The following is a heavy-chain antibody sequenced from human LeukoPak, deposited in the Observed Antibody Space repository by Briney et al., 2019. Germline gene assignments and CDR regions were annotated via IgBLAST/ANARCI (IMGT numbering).Heavy chain of an antibody. CDR1: GGSISGGGYS. V-gene: IGHV4-30-4*07. Sequence: PSETLSPTCAVSGGSISGGGYSWSWIRQPPGKGLEWIGYIYYSGSTYYNPSLKSRVTISVDTSKNQFSLKLSSVTAADTAVYYCARDGIGSSTPFDYWGQGTLVTVSS. CDR3: ARDGIGSSTPFDY. D-gene: IGHD6-6*01. CDR2: IYYSGST. J-gene: IGHJ4*02.